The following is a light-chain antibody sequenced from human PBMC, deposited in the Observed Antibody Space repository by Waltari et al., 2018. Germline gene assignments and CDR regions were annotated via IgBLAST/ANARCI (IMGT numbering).Light chain of an antibody. CDR2: RNN. CDR3: AAWDDSLEEV. V-gene: IGLV1-47*01. Sequence: QSVLTQPPSASGTPGQRVTISCSGSSSNIGSNPVYWYQQPPGMAPTLLIYRNNQRPAGVPALCAGSKSGPSASLAISGLRSEDEAHYYCAAWDDSLEEVFGGGTKLTVL. J-gene: IGLJ2*01. CDR1: SSNIGSNP.